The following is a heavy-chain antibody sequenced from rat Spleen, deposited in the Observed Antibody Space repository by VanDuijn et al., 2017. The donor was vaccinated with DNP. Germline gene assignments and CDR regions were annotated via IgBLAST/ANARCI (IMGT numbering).Heavy chain of an antibody. CDR2: SSPSGGST. CDR1: GFTFSDYY. Sequence: EVQLVESDGGLVQPGRSLKLSCAVSGFTFSDYYMAWVRQAPTKGLEWVASSSPSGGSTYYRDSVKGRFTISRDNAKSTLYLQMDSVRSEDTATYYCATERTYDWYFDFWGPGTMVTVSS. V-gene: IGHV5-27*01. CDR3: ATERTYDWYFDF. J-gene: IGHJ1*01.